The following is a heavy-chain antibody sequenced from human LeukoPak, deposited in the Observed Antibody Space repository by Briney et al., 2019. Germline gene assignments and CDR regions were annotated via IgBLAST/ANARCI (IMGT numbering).Heavy chain of an antibody. CDR1: GVSISSNY. J-gene: IGHJ5*02. D-gene: IGHD1-26*01. CDR3: ARGGYYLDP. Sequence: SETLSLTCTVSGVSISSNYWSWIRQPPGKGLEWIGYIYYSGSTNYNPSLKSRITISLDTSKNQFSLKLSSVTTADTAVYYCARGGYYLDPWGQGTLVTVSS. V-gene: IGHV4-59*01. CDR2: IYYSGST.